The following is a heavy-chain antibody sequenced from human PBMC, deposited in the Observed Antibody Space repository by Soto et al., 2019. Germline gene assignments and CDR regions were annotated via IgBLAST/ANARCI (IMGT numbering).Heavy chain of an antibody. CDR1: GGSVDSGNHY. V-gene: IGHV4-30-4*01. Sequence: QVLVQESGPGLVKPSQTLTLSCTVSGGSVDSGNHYWNWIRQPPGKGLEWIGYIYYGESTYYNPSLKWRATISVDTSQSRFALRLTSVTATDTAVYYCARDMGSAMTTRIFDHWGQGTLVTVSS. CDR3: ARDMGSAMTTRIFDH. D-gene: IGHD4-17*01. J-gene: IGHJ4*02. CDR2: IYYGEST.